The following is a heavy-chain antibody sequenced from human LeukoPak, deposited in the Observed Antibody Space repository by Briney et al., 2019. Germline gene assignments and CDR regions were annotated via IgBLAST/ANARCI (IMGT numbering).Heavy chain of an antibody. CDR1: GGSMSRYY. D-gene: IGHD3-22*01. CDR3: ARLWYYYDSSGYYYYYGMDV. Sequence: PSETLSLTWTVAGGSMSRYYWSWIRRPPGKGLEWIGCINYSGSSNYSSSLKSRVPISVDTSNNQFPLKLSSVTAADTAVYYCARLWYYYDSSGYYYYYGMDVWGQGTTVTVSS. V-gene: IGHV4-59*01. J-gene: IGHJ6*02. CDR2: INYSGSS.